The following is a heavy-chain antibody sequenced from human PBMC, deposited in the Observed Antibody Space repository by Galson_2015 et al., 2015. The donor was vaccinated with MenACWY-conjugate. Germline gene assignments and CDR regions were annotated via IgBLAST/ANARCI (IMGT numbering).Heavy chain of an antibody. D-gene: IGHD3-22*01. V-gene: IGHV1-46*01. CDR3: ARDVGSGYYGGYYFDY. CDR1: GYTFTSYY. CDR2: INPSGGST. Sequence: SVKVSCKASGYTFTSYYMHWVRQAPGQGLEWMGIINPSGGSTSYAPKFQGRVTMTRDTSTSTVYMELSSLRSEDTAVYYCARDVGSGYYGGYYFDYWGQGTLVTVSS. J-gene: IGHJ4*02.